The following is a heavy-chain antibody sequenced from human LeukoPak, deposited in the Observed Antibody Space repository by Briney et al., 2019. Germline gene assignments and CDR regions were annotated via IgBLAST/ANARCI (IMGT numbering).Heavy chain of an antibody. V-gene: IGHV4-38-2*02. J-gene: IGHJ5*02. CDR2: IYHSGST. CDR3: ARGHVSSSWYKGFGWFDP. Sequence: SETLSLTCTVSGYSISSDYYWGWIRQPPGKGLEWIGSIYHSGSTYYNPSLKSRVTISVDTSKNQFSLKLSSVTAADTAVYYCARGHVSSSWYKGFGWFDPWGQGTLVTVSS. CDR1: GYSISSDYY. D-gene: IGHD6-13*01.